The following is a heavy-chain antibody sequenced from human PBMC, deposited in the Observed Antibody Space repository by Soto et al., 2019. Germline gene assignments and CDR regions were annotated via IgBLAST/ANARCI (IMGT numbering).Heavy chain of an antibody. CDR3: ANLRLSGYSSGWSQFDY. Sequence: GGSLRLSCAASGFTFSSYGMHWVRQAPGKGLEWVAVISYDGSNKYYADSVKGRFTISRDNSKNTLYLQMNSLRAEDTAVYYCANLRLSGYSSGWSQFDYWGQGTLVTVSS. CDR2: ISYDGSNK. V-gene: IGHV3-30*18. J-gene: IGHJ4*02. D-gene: IGHD6-19*01. CDR1: GFTFSSYG.